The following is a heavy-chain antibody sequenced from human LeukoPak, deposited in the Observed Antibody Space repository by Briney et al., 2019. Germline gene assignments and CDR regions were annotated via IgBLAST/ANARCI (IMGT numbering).Heavy chain of an antibody. CDR1: GFSFDTYA. CDR2: IWHDGSHK. CDR3: ARESFGSGSYPDF. V-gene: IGHV3-33*01. J-gene: IGHJ4*02. Sequence: PGGCLRLSCAASGFSFDTYAMHWVRQAPGQGLEWVALIWHDGSHKFYSNSVRGQFTISRDNSKNTVYLQMNNLRPDDTAVYYCARESFGSGSYPDFWGQGTLVTVSS. D-gene: IGHD3-10*01.